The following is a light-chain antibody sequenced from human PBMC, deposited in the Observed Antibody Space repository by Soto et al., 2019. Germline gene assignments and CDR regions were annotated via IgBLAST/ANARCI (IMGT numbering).Light chain of an antibody. CDR2: AAS. Sequence: DTRMTQSPSSLSASVGDRVTITCRASQSISTYLNWYQQKPGKAPKLLIYAASSLQSGVPSRFGGSGSGTDFTLTISSLQPEDSATYYCQQSYSTPRTFGQGTKLEIK. V-gene: IGKV1-39*01. CDR3: QQSYSTPRT. CDR1: QSISTY. J-gene: IGKJ2*01.